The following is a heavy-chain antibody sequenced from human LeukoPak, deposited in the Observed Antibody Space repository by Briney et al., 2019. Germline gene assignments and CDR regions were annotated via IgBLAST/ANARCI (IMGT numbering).Heavy chain of an antibody. V-gene: IGHV3-30-3*01. D-gene: IGHD2-15*01. CDR1: GFTFSYYA. CDR3: ADSDGYYYDV. CDR2: ISNDGGNR. Sequence: GRSLRLSCVASGFTSGFTFSYYAMHWVRQAPGKGLEWVAFISNDGGNRYFANSVKGRFTISRDKSKNTVYLQMNSLGAEDTAVYYCADSDGYYYDVWGQGTLVTVS. J-gene: IGHJ4*02.